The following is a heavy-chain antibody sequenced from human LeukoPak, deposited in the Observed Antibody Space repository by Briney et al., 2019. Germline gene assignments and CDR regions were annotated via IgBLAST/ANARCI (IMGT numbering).Heavy chain of an antibody. J-gene: IGHJ4*02. CDR2: ISDGSDAA. Sequence: GGSLRLSCAASGLTLSSYSMNWVRQAPGKGLEWISYISDGSDAAYYADAVRGRFTISRDTAKNSLILQVNSLRAGDTALYFCARLTGTGYFDLWGQGTLVTVSS. CDR3: ARLTGTGYFDL. V-gene: IGHV3-48*01. D-gene: IGHD1-20*01. CDR1: GLTLSSYS.